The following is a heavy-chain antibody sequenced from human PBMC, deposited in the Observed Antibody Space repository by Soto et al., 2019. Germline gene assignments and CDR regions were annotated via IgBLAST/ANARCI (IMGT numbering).Heavy chain of an antibody. J-gene: IGHJ6*04. CDR3: ARGQLVYYYDSSGYYGHYGMDV. Sequence: GWSLRLSCAASGFTFSSYDMHLVRQATGKGLEWVSAIGTAGDPYYPGSVKGRFTISRENAKNSLYLQMNSLRAGDTAVYYCARGQLVYYYDSSGYYGHYGMDVWGEGTKVTVSS. CDR1: GFTFSSYD. V-gene: IGHV3-13*05. D-gene: IGHD3-22*01. CDR2: IGTAGDP.